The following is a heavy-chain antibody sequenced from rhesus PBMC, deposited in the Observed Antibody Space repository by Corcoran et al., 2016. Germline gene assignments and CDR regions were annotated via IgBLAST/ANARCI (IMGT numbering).Heavy chain of an antibody. Sequence: QAQLQESGPGLVKPSETLSLTCAVSGASISRYWWSWMRQPPGKGLEWIGEINGNSGSTYYNPSLKSRVTISKDASKNQFSLKLSSVTAADTAVYYCARGLVGSQGSWGQGVVVTVSS. V-gene: IGHV4-80*01. CDR3: ARGLVGSQGS. J-gene: IGHJ6*01. CDR2: INGNSGST. CDR1: GASISRYW. D-gene: IGHD3-34*01.